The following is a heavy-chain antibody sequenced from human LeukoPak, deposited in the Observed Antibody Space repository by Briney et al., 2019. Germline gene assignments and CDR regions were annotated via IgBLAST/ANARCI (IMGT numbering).Heavy chain of an antibody. CDR1: GGSFSGYY. CDR3: ARGGHYYGLY. D-gene: IGHD3-10*01. J-gene: IGHJ4*02. Sequence: SETLSLTCAVYGGSFSGYYWSWIRQPPGKGLEWIGEINHSGSTNYNPSLKSRVTISVDTSKNQFSLKLSSVTAADTAVYYCARGGHYYGLYWGQGTLVTVSS. CDR2: INHSGST. V-gene: IGHV4-34*01.